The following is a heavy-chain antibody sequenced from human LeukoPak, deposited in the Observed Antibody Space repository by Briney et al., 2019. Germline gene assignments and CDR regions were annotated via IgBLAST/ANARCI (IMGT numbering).Heavy chain of an antibody. Sequence: PSETLSLTCTVSGGSISSGSYYWSWIRQLAGKGLEWIGRIYTSRSTNYNPSLKSRVTISVDTSKNQFSLKLSSVTAADTAVYYCARDRPLRRVVAVATDIWGQGTMVTVSS. D-gene: IGHD6-19*01. J-gene: IGHJ3*02. CDR2: IYTSRST. CDR1: GGSISSGSYY. CDR3: ARDRPLRRVVAVATDI. V-gene: IGHV4-61*02.